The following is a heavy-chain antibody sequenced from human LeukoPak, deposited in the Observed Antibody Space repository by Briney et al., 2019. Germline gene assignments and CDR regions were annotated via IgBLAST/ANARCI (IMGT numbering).Heavy chain of an antibody. CDR2: IYTSGST. CDR3: ARGVLRYFDWLSRGEGMDV. Sequence: SETLSLTCTVSGGSISSSSCYWGWIRQPPGKGLEWIGRIYTSGSTNYNPSLKSRVTMSVDTSKNQFSLKLSSVTAADTAVYYCARGVLRYFDWLSRGEGMDVWGQGTTVTVSS. V-gene: IGHV4-39*07. J-gene: IGHJ6*02. CDR1: GGSISSSSCY. D-gene: IGHD3-9*01.